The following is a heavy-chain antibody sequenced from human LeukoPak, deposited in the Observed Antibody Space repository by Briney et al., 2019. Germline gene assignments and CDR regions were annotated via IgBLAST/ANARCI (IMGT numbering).Heavy chain of an antibody. CDR2: IYYSGST. J-gene: IGHJ4*02. CDR3: ASAGPRYSSGWYFGHFDY. D-gene: IGHD6-19*01. CDR1: GGSISSGDYY. V-gene: IGHV4-30-4*01. Sequence: SETLSLTCTVSGGSISSGDYYWSWIRQPPGKGLEWIGYIYYSGSTYYNPSLKSRVTIAVDTSKNQFSLKLSSVTAADTAVYYSASAGPRYSSGWYFGHFDYWGQGTLVTVSS.